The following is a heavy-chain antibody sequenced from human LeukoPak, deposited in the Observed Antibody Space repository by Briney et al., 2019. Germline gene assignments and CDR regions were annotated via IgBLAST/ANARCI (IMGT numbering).Heavy chain of an antibody. CDR2: ISGSGGST. Sequence: GGTLRLSCVASGFTFSTYGMSWVRQAPGKGLEWVSAISGSGGSTYYADSVKGRFTISRDNSKNTLYLQMNSLRAEDTAVYYCARDPTWFGELGLDCWGQGTLVTVSS. D-gene: IGHD3-10*01. CDR1: GFTFSTYG. CDR3: ARDPTWFGELGLDC. J-gene: IGHJ4*02. V-gene: IGHV3-23*01.